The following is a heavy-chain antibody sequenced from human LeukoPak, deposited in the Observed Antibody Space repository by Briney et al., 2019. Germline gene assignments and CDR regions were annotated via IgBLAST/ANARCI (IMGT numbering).Heavy chain of an antibody. Sequence: SETLSLTCAVSGGSISSSNWWSWVRQPPGKGLEWIGEIYHSGSTNYNPSLKSRVTISVDKSKNQFSLKLSSVTAADTAVYYCARVYDSSGYYYYYYIDVWGKGTTVTVSS. CDR2: IYHSGST. CDR1: GGSISSSNW. V-gene: IGHV4-4*02. J-gene: IGHJ6*03. CDR3: ARVYDSSGYYYYYYIDV. D-gene: IGHD3-22*01.